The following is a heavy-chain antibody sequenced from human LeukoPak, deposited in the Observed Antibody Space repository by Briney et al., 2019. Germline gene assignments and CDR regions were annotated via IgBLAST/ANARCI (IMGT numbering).Heavy chain of an antibody. CDR1: GGSISSGRYY. CDR3: ARNYGHQMYYFDY. CDR2: IYTSGST. V-gene: IGHV4-61*02. J-gene: IGHJ4*02. Sequence: SETLSLTCTVSGGSISSGRYYWSWTRQPAGKGLEWIGRIYTSGSTNYNPSLRSRVTISVDTSKNQFSLKLSSVTAADTAVYYCARNYGHQMYYFDYWGQGTLVTVSS. D-gene: IGHD3-10*01.